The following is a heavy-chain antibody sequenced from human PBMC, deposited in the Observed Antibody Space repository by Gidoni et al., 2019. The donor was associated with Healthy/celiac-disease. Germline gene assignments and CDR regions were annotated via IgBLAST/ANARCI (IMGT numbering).Heavy chain of an antibody. CDR3: ARGRYGDYDHLYYYYGMDV. CDR1: GGSFSGSY. CDR2: INHSGST. J-gene: IGHJ6*02. D-gene: IGHD4-17*01. V-gene: IGHV4-34*01. Sequence: QVQLQQWGAGLLKPSETLSLTCAVYGGSFSGSYWSWIRQPPGKGLEWIGEINHSGSTNYNPSLKSRLTISVDTSKNQFSLKLSSVTAADTAVYYCARGRYGDYDHLYYYYGMDVWGQGTTVTVSS.